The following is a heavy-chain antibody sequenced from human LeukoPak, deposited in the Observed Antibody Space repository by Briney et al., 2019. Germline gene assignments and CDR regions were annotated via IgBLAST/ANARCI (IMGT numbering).Heavy chain of an antibody. CDR1: GFTFSNYG. V-gene: IGHV3-23*01. CDR2: ISGSGGST. CDR3: AKDSSAYYYLSNYFDY. J-gene: IGHJ4*02. D-gene: IGHD3-22*01. Sequence: GGSLRLSCAASGFTFSNYGMSWVRHAPGKGLEWFSGISGSGGSTYYADSVKGRFTISRDNSRNTLYLQMNSLRAEDTAVYHCAKDSSAYYYLSNYFDYWGQGTLVTVSS.